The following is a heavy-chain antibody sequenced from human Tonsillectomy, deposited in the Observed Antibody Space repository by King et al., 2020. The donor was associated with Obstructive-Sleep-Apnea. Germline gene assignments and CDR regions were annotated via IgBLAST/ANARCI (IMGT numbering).Heavy chain of an antibody. J-gene: IGHJ4*02. CDR2: IIPILGIA. D-gene: IGHD1-26*01. V-gene: IGHV1-69*09. Sequence: VQLVESGAEVKKPGSSVNVSCKASGGTFSSYAISWVRQAPGQGLEWMGGIIPILGIANYAQKFQGRVTITADKSTSTAYMELSSLRSEDTAVYYCAREGDLVGATPHWGQGTLVTVSS. CDR3: AREGDLVGATPH. CDR1: GGTFSSYA.